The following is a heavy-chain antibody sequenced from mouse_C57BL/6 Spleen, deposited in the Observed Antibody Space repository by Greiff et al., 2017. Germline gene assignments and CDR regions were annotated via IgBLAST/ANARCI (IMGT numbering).Heavy chain of an antibody. CDR3: ARGTVVAYYFDY. Sequence: VQLQQPGAELVKPGASVQLSCKASGYTFTSYWMHWVKQRPGQGLAWIGMIHPNSGSTNYNEKFKSKATLTVDKSSSTAYMQLSSLTSEDSAVYYCARGTVVAYYFDYWGQGTTLTVSA. CDR2: IHPNSGST. CDR1: GYTFTSYW. J-gene: IGHJ2*01. V-gene: IGHV1-64*01. D-gene: IGHD1-1*01.